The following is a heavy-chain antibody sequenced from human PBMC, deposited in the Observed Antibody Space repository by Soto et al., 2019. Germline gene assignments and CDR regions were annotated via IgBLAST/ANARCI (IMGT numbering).Heavy chain of an antibody. J-gene: IGHJ4*02. CDR2: ISNSGNT. D-gene: IGHD3-10*01. CDR3: ARARFTMVRIDY. V-gene: IGHV4-39*01. CDR1: GDSISSSSYY. Sequence: QVQLQESGPGLVKPSETLSLTCTVSGDSISSSSYYWGWIRQPPGKGLEWIGSISNSGNTYYNPSLKNRVTISVDTSNNQFSLKLNSVTASDTAVFYCARARFTMVRIDYWGQGTLVTVSS.